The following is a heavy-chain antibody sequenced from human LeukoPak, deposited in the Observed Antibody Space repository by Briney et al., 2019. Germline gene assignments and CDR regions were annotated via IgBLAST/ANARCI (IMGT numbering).Heavy chain of an antibody. CDR3: ARDPLGWYWGFDS. V-gene: IGHV3-30*04. CDR1: GFTFSTYA. Sequence: GGSLRLSCVASGFTFSTYAMHWVRQAPGKGLEWVAVKSYDGSNKYYADSVKGRFTISRDNSKNTLYLQMNSLRAEDTAVYYCARDPLGWYWGFDSWGQGTLVTVSS. CDR2: KSYDGSNK. J-gene: IGHJ4*02. D-gene: IGHD6-19*01.